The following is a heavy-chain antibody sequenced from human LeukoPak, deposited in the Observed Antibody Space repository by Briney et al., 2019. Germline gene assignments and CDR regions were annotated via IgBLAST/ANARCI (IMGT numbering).Heavy chain of an antibody. Sequence: GGSLRLSCAASGVTFSSYAMSWVCQGPGKGLEWVSAVSGGGGSTYYADSVKGRFTISRDNSKNTLFLQMNSLRAEDTAVYYCAKDLTRYYYDISGYYYVGLLWGQGTLVTVSS. V-gene: IGHV3-23*01. CDR3: AKDLTRYYYDISGYYYVGLL. J-gene: IGHJ4*02. D-gene: IGHD3-22*01. CDR2: VSGGGGST. CDR1: GVTFSSYA.